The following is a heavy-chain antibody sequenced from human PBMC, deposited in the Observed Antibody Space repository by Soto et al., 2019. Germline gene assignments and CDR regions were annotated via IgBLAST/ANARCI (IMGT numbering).Heavy chain of an antibody. CDR3: AIQGGTYGNNLFDP. Sequence: QVQLQESGPGLVQPSETLSLTCTVTDDSISSYYWSWIRQPPGKGLEWIGYIYYSGTINYSPSLRSRVTISINTSNNHSSLRLSSVTAANTAVYYCAIQGGTYGNNLFDPWGRGTLVTVSS. V-gene: IGHV4-59*08. J-gene: IGHJ5*02. D-gene: IGHD3-16*01. CDR1: DDSISSYY. CDR2: IYYSGTI.